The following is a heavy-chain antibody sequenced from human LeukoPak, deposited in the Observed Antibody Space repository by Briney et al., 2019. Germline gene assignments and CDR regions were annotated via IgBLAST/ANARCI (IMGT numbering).Heavy chain of an antibody. V-gene: IGHV3-30-3*01. Sequence: GGSLRLSCAASGFTFSSYAMHWVRQAPGKGLEWAAVISYDGGNKYYADSVKGRFTISRDNSKNTLYLQMNSLRAEDAAVYYCARVHCSSTSCYRGYYYYGMDVWGQGTTVTVSS. J-gene: IGHJ6*02. D-gene: IGHD2-2*02. CDR3: ARVHCSSTSCYRGYYYYGMDV. CDR2: ISYDGGNK. CDR1: GFTFSSYA.